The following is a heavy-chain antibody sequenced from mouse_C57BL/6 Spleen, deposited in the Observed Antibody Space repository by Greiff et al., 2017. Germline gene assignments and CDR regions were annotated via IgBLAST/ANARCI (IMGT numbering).Heavy chain of an antibody. J-gene: IGHJ4*01. CDR2: IRSKSNNYAT. CDR1: GFSFNTYA. Sequence: EVQLMESGGGLVQPKGSLKLSCAASGFSFNTYAMNWVRQAPGKGLEWVARIRSKSNNYATYYADSVKDRFTISRDDSESMLYLQMNNLKTEDTAMYYFETQLGRRAMDYWGQGTSVTVSS. D-gene: IGHD4-1*02. V-gene: IGHV10-1*01. CDR3: ETQLGRRAMDY.